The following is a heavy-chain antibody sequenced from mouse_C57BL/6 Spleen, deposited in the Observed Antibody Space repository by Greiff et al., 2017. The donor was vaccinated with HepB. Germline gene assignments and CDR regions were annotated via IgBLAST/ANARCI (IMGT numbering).Heavy chain of an antibody. CDR2: IWRGGST. J-gene: IGHJ3*01. V-gene: IGHV2-5*01. CDR1: GFSLTCYG. D-gene: IGHD2-1*01. Sequence: VQLQQSGPGLVQPSQSLSITCTVSGFSLTCYGVHWVRQSPGKGLEWLGVIWRGGSTDYNAAFMSRLSITKDNSKSQVFFKMNSLQADDTAIYYCAKNGNYGNYPFAYWGQGTLVTVSA. CDR3: AKNGNYGNYPFAY.